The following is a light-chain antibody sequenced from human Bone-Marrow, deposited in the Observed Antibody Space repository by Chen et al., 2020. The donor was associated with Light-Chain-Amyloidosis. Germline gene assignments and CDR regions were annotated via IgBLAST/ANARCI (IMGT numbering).Light chain of an antibody. CDR3: SSYRSGSYVL. V-gene: IGLV2-14*01. CDR1: SSDVGCYNF. CDR2: EVN. J-gene: IGLJ2*01. Sequence: QSALTQPASVSGSPGQSITISCAGTSSDVGCYNFVSWYQQNAGKVPRLIIYEVNHRPSWVSSRFSASKSGNTASLTISGLQTEDEGDYYCSSYRSGSYVLFGGGTKLTVL.